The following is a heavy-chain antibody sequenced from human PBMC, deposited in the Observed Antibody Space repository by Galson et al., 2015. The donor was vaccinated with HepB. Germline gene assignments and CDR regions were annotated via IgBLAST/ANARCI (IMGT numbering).Heavy chain of an antibody. V-gene: IGHV3-23*01. CDR3: ATYSNYGGKKVTAIGRVDY. CDR1: GFTFSSYA. Sequence: LRLSCAASGFTFSSYAMSWVRQAPGKGLEWVSAISGSGGSTYYADSVKGRFTISRDNSKNTLYLQMNSLRAEDTAVYYCATYSNYGGKKVTAIGRVDYWGQGTLVTVSS. J-gene: IGHJ4*02. CDR2: ISGSGGST. D-gene: IGHD4-11*01.